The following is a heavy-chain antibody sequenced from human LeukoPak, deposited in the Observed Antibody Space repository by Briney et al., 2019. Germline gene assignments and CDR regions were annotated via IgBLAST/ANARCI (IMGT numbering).Heavy chain of an antibody. CDR3: ARDLDYYDSSGHEYNWFDP. V-gene: IGHV1-2*02. J-gene: IGHJ5*02. Sequence: ASVTVSCKASGYTFTGYYMHWVRQAPGQGLEWMGWINPNSGGTNYAQKFQGRVTMTRDTSISTAYMELSRLRSDDTAVYYCARDLDYYDSSGHEYNWFDPWGQGTLVTVSS. D-gene: IGHD3-22*01. CDR1: GYTFTGYY. CDR2: INPNSGGT.